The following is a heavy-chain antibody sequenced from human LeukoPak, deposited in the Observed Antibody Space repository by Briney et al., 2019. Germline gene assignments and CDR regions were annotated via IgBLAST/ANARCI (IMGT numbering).Heavy chain of an antibody. CDR2: ISSGGST. CDR1: GFTVSSDY. D-gene: IGHD5-12*01. V-gene: IGHV3-66*01. J-gene: IGHJ4*02. CDR3: GRVGDGYNDNY. Sequence: GGSLRLSCAASGFTVSSDYMGWVRQALEKGLEWVSLISSGGSTYYADSLKGRFTISRDNSKNTLYLQMNSLRAEDTAVYYCGRVGDGYNDNYWGQGTLVTVSS.